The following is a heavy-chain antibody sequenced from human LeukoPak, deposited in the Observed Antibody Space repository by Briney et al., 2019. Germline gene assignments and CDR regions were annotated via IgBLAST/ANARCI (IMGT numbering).Heavy chain of an antibody. CDR1: GGTFSSYA. CDR2: IIPILGIA. D-gene: IGHD6-13*01. V-gene: IGHV1-69*04. CDR3: ARVGQQLAGLDY. Sequence: GASVKVSCKASGGTFSSYAISWVRQAPGQGLEGMGRIIPILGIANYAQKFQGRVTITADKSTSTAYMELSSMRSEDTAVYYCARVGQQLAGLDYWGQGTLVTVSS. J-gene: IGHJ4*02.